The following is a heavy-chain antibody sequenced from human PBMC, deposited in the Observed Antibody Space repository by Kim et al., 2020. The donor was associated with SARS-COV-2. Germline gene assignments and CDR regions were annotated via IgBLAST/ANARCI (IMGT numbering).Heavy chain of an antibody. CDR3: ARGYCSSTSCYEDYFDY. Sequence: LKSRVTISIDTSKNQFSLKLSSVTAADTAVYYCARGYCSSTSCYEDYFDYWGQGTLVTVSS. V-gene: IGHV4-31*02. D-gene: IGHD2-2*01. J-gene: IGHJ4*02.